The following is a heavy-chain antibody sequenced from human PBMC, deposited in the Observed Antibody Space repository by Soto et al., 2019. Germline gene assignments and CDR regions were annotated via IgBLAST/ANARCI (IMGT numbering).Heavy chain of an antibody. D-gene: IGHD2-8*01. V-gene: IGHV3-30*04. CDR1: GFTFSSYT. CDR2: ISYDGSNK. Sequence: GGSLRLSCAASGFTFSSYTMHWVRQAPEKGLEWVAVISYDGSNKYYADSVKGRFTVSRDNSKNTLYLQMNSLRAEDTAVYYCARDPCRTNYYYHIDVRGQRTTVTVS. CDR3: ARDPCRTNYYYHIDV. J-gene: IGHJ6*02.